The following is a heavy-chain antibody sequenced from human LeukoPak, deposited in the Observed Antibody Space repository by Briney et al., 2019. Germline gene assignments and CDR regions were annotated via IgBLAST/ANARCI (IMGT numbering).Heavy chain of an antibody. D-gene: IGHD2-8*01. CDR2: ISNSSSYI. Sequence: PGGSLRLSCAASGFTFSSYSMNWVRQAPGKGLEWVSSISNSSSYIYYADSVKGRFTISRDNAKNSLYLQMNSLRAEDTAVYYCARDSCVEWCMLYYYYYGMDVWGQGTTVTVSS. J-gene: IGHJ6*02. CDR3: ARDSCVEWCMLYYYYYGMDV. CDR1: GFTFSSYS. V-gene: IGHV3-21*01.